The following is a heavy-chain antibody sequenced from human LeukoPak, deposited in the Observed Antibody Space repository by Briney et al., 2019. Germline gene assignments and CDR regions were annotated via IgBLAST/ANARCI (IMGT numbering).Heavy chain of an antibody. Sequence: SGPTLVNPTQTLTLTCTFSGFSLSTSGMCVSWIRQPPGKALEWLARIDWDDDKYYSISLNTRLTISKDTSKNQVVPTMTNMDPVDTATYYCARILSTTYGMDVWGQGTLVTVSS. V-gene: IGHV2-70*11. CDR2: IDWDDDK. J-gene: IGHJ6*02. CDR1: GFSLSTSGMC. CDR3: ARILSTTYGMDV. D-gene: IGHD1-1*01.